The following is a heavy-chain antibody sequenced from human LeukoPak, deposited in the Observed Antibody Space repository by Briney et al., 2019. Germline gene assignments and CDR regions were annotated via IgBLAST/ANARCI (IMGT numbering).Heavy chain of an antibody. Sequence: SETLSLTCSVSGASISTNYWSWIRQPAGKGLEWIGRIYNSGNTNYSPSLESRVTMSADTSKNHFSLRLTSVTAADTAVYYCARGSFDSSGYYVFDYWVQGRLVTVSS. CDR3: ARGSFDSSGYYVFDY. D-gene: IGHD3-22*01. CDR1: GASISTNY. V-gene: IGHV4-4*07. CDR2: IYNSGNT. J-gene: IGHJ4*02.